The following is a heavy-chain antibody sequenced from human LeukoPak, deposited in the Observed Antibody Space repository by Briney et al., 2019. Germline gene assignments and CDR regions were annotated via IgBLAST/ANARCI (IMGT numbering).Heavy chain of an antibody. Sequence: DSVKVSCKASGYTFTSYDINWVRQATGQGLGWMGWMNPNSGNTGYAQKFQGRVTMTRNTSISTAYMELRSLRSEETAVYYCARGLTIFGVVIIGAFDIWGQGTMVTVSS. D-gene: IGHD3-3*01. CDR1: GYTFTSYD. V-gene: IGHV1-8*01. J-gene: IGHJ3*02. CDR3: ARGLTIFGVVIIGAFDI. CDR2: MNPNSGNT.